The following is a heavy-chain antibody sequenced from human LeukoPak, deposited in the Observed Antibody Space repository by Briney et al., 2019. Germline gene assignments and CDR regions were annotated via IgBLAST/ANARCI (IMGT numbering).Heavy chain of an antibody. CDR2: IYYSGST. D-gene: IGHD5-18*01. CDR3: ASYGYNLRPDY. CDR1: GGSISRSSDY. Sequence: SSETLSLTCTVSGGSISRSSDYWGWIRQPPGKGLEWIGSIYYSGSTYYNPSLKSRVTISIDTSKNQFSLKLSSVTAADTAVYYCASYGYNLRPDYWGQGTLVTVSS. J-gene: IGHJ4*02. V-gene: IGHV4-39*01.